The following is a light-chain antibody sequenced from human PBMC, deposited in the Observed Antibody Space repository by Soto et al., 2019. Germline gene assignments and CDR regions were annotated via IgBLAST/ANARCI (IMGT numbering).Light chain of an antibody. CDR3: SSYTSSSSYVV. CDR1: SSDVGSYNR. V-gene: IGLV2-18*02. J-gene: IGLJ2*01. Sequence: QSALTQPPSVSGSPEQSVTISCTGTSSDVGSYNRVSWYQQPPGTAPKLMIYEVSNRPSGVPDRFSGSKSGNTASLTISGLQAEDEADYYCSSYTSSSSYVVFGGGTKVTVL. CDR2: EVS.